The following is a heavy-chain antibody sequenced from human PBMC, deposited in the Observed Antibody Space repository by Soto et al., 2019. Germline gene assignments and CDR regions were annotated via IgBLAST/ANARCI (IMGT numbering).Heavy chain of an antibody. CDR3: DRGDSYGSSVDI. V-gene: IGHV4-59*01. D-gene: IGHD5-18*01. CDR1: GGSISSYY. J-gene: IGHJ3*02. Sequence: SETLSLTCTVSGGSISSYYWSWIRQPPGKGLEWIGYIYYSGSTNYNPSLKSRVTISVDTSKNQFSLKLSSVTAADTAVYYCDRGDSYGSSVDIWGQGTMVTVSS. CDR2: IYYSGST.